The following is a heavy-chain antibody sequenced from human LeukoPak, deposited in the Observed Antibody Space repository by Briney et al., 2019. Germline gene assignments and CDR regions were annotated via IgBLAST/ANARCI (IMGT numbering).Heavy chain of an antibody. CDR2: IYTSGST. D-gene: IGHD1-26*01. Sequence: PSETLSLTCTVSGGSISSGSYYWSWIRQPAGKGLEWIGRIYTSGSTNYNPSLKSRVTISVDTSKNQFSLKLSSVTAADTAVYYCARISLTYSGSYSAFDIWGQGTMVTVSS. CDR3: ARISLTYSGSYSAFDI. V-gene: IGHV4-61*02. CDR1: GGSISSGSYY. J-gene: IGHJ3*02.